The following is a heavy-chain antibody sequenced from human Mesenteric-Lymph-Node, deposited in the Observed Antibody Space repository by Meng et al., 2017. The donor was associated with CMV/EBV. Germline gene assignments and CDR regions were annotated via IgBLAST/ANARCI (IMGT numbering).Heavy chain of an antibody. J-gene: IGHJ3*02. CDR3: ARTSGLRFLEWLSEGDDAFDI. CDR1: GYSFTSYW. CDR2: IYPGDSDT. Sequence: GESLKISCKGSGYSFTSYWIGWVRQMPGKGLEWMGIIYPGDSDTRYSPSFQGQVTISTDKSISTAYLQWSSLKASDTAMYYCARTSGLRFLEWLSEGDDAFDIWGQGTMVTVSS. D-gene: IGHD3-3*01. V-gene: IGHV5-51*01.